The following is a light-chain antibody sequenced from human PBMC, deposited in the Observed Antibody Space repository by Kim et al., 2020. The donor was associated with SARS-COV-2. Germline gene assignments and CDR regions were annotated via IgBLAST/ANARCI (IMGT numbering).Light chain of an antibody. V-gene: IGKV1-9*01. J-gene: IGKJ2*01. CDR2: AAS. Sequence: ATVGGKATNTGRASQSISSYLAWYQQKPGKAPKLLIYAASTLQSGVPARFSGSGSGTEFTLTISSLQPEDVATYYCQQHNSYPRTFGQGTKLEI. CDR1: QSISSY. CDR3: QQHNSYPRT.